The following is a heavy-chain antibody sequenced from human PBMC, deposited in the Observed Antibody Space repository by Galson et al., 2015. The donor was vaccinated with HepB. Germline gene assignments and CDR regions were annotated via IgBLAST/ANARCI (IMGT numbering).Heavy chain of an antibody. D-gene: IGHD3-16*01. CDR1: GYIFTNYG. CDR2: INVYSGNT. J-gene: IGHJ5*02. Sequence: SVKVSCKASGYIFTNYGITWVRQVPAQGLEWIGWINVYSGNTNYAQKFQGRVIMTTDTSTNTAYMELRSLRSDDTAIYYCARDYAMSTRNYFDPWGQGTLVTVSS. V-gene: IGHV1-18*01. CDR3: ARDYAMSTRNYFDP.